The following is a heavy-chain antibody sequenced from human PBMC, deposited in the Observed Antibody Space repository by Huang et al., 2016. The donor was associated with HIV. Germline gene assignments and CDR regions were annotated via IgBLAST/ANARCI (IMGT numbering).Heavy chain of an antibody. CDR1: GLTFSSYW. V-gene: IGHV3-7*01. CDR2: IKQDGSEK. Sequence: EVQLVESGGGLVQPGGSLRLSCEASGLTFSSYWMSWVRQARGKGLEWVANIKQDGSEKYYVDSGKGRFTSSRDNAKNSLSLQMNSLRDEDTAVYYCASNGYSNNWGDPFDIWGQGTMVTVSS. J-gene: IGHJ3*02. D-gene: IGHD6-13*01. CDR3: ASNGYSNNWGDPFDI.